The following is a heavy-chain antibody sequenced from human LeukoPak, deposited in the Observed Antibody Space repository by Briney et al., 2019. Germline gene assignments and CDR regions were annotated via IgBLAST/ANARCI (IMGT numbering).Heavy chain of an antibody. CDR3: AKVLYSGYDFDYFDY. D-gene: IGHD5-12*01. CDR2: ISGSGGST. Sequence: GVTLRLSCAASGFTFSSYAMSWVRQAPGKGLEWVSAISGSGGSTYYADSVKGRFTISRDNSKNTLYLQMNSLRAEDTAVYYCAKVLYSGYDFDYFDYWGQGTLVIVSS. V-gene: IGHV3-23*01. J-gene: IGHJ4*02. CDR1: GFTFSSYA.